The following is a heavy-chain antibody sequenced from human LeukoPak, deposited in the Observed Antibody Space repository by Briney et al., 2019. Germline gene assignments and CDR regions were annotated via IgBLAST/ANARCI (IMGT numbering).Heavy chain of an antibody. CDR1: GYTFTDHY. J-gene: IGHJ6*02. CDR2: ISPTSGDT. CDR3: ARGGGYDYLLYYYYYYGMDV. D-gene: IGHD5-12*01. Sequence: ASVKVSCKASGYTFTDHYMHWVRQAPGQGLEWMGWISPTSGDTRSAQRFQGRVTMTRDMSISTAYMELSSLRSEDTAVYYCARGGGYDYLLYYYYYYGMDVWGQGTTVTVSS. V-gene: IGHV1-2*02.